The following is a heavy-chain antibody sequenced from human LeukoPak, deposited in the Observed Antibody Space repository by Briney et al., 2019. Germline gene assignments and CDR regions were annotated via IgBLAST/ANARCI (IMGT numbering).Heavy chain of an antibody. V-gene: IGHV3-30*18. CDR3: AKDPGDYANAFDI. D-gene: IGHD4-17*01. Sequence: GGSLRLSCAASGFTFSSYGMHWVRQAPGKGLEWVAVISYDGSNKYYADSVKGRFTISRDNSKNTLYLQMNSLRAEDTAVYYCAKDPGDYANAFDIWGQGTMVTVSS. CDR1: GFTFSSYG. CDR2: ISYDGSNK. J-gene: IGHJ3*02.